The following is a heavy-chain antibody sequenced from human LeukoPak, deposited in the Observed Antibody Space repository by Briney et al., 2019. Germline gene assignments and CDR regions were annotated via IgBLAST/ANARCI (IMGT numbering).Heavy chain of an antibody. J-gene: IGHJ6*03. CDR2: IYYSGST. D-gene: IGHD2-2*01. V-gene: IGHV4-59*01. Sequence: SETLSLTCTVSGGSISSNYWSWIRQPPGTGLEWIGYIYYSGSTNYNPSLKSRVTISVDTSKNQFSLKLSSVTAADTAVYYCASGVLYCSSTSCPFDYYYTDVWGKGTTVTVSS. CDR3: ASGVLYCSSTSCPFDYYYTDV. CDR1: GGSISSNY.